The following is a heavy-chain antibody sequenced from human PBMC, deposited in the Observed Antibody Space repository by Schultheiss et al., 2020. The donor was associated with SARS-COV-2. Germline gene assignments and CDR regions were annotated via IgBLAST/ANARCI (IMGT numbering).Heavy chain of an antibody. CDR2: IYPGDSHT. V-gene: IGHV5-51*01. CDR1: GYSFSSHW. Sequence: GESLKISCEGSGYSFSSHWIGWVRQMPGKGLEWMGTIYPGDSHTNYSPSFQGQVTFSADKSISTAYLQWSSLKASDTAMYYCARTSVAGSYYFDYWGQGTLVTVSS. D-gene: IGHD6-19*01. CDR3: ARTSVAGSYYFDY. J-gene: IGHJ4*02.